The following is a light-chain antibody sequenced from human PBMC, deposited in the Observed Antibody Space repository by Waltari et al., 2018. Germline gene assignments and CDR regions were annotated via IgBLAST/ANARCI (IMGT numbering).Light chain of an antibody. J-gene: IGLJ2*01. CDR2: EVN. CDR3: TSYAGSNPVV. Sequence: SALTQPPPASGAPGQPVAISGTGTDTDLGGCNWVTWYQQHPGKAPKLMIYEVNKRPSGVPDRFSGSKSGNTASLTVSGLQAEDEADYYCTSYAGSNPVVFGGGTKLTVL. CDR1: DTDLGGCNW. V-gene: IGLV2-8*01.